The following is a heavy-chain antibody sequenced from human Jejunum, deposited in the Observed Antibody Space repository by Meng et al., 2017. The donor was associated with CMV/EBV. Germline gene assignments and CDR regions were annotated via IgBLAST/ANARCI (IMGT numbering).Heavy chain of an antibody. V-gene: IGHV3-74*03. D-gene: IGHD6-6*01. J-gene: IGHJ3*02. Sequence: SAFKFSDYWMHWVRQAPGKGLVWVSRINNDGGTTVYADSVKGRFTISRDNAKNTLSLQMNSLRGEDTAVYYCAREQSSSYAFDIWGQGTVVTVSS. CDR2: INNDGGTT. CDR1: AFKFSDYW. CDR3: AREQSSSYAFDI.